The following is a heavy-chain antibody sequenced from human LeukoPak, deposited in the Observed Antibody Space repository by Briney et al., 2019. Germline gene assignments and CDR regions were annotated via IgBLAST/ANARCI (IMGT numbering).Heavy chain of an antibody. CDR2: MNPNSGNT. CDR3: TRGLRDSGYHYLLDY. Sequence: ASVKVSCKASGYTFPNYDINWVRQATGQGLEWMGWMNPNSGNTDYAQKLQGRVTMTRNTSISTAYMELSSLICEDTAVYYCTRGLRDSGYHYLLDYWGQGTLVTVSS. V-gene: IGHV1-8*01. CDR1: GYTFPNYD. J-gene: IGHJ4*02. D-gene: IGHD5-12*01.